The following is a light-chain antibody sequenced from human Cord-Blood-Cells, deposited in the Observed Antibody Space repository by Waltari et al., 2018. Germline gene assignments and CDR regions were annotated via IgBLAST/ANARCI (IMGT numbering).Light chain of an antibody. CDR3: YSTDSSGNHSDYV. V-gene: IGLV3-10*01. CDR2: EDS. Sequence: SYELTQSPSVSVSPGQTARITCSGDALPKKYAYWYQQKSGQAPVLVIYEDSKRPSGIPERFSGSSSGTMATLTISGAQVEDEADYYCYSTDSSGNHSDYVFGTGTKVTVL. J-gene: IGLJ1*01. CDR1: ALPKKY.